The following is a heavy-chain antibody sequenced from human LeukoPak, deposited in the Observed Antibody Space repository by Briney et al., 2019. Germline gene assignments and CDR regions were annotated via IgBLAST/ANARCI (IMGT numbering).Heavy chain of an antibody. Sequence: ASVKVSCKASGYTFTSYGISWVRQAPGQGLEWMGWISAYNGNTNYAQKLQGRVTMTTDTSTSTAYMELRSLRSDDTAVYYCARGSKWQQLVRRVVFDPWGQGTLVTVSS. D-gene: IGHD6-13*01. CDR2: ISAYNGNT. J-gene: IGHJ5*02. V-gene: IGHV1-18*01. CDR3: ARGSKWQQLVRRVVFDP. CDR1: GYTFTSYG.